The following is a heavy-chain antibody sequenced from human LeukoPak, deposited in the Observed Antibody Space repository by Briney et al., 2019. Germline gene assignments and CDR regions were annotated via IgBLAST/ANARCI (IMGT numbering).Heavy chain of an antibody. D-gene: IGHD5-18*01. CDR3: ARVRYNYGDSDY. J-gene: IGHJ4*02. Sequence: SETLSLTCAVSGYSISSGYYWGWIRQPPGKGLEWIGTIYHNGNTYYNPSLKSRVTISVDTSKNQFSLKLSSVTAADTAVYYCARVRYNYGDSDYWGQGTLVTVSS. CDR2: IYHNGNT. V-gene: IGHV4-38-2*01. CDR1: GYSISSGYY.